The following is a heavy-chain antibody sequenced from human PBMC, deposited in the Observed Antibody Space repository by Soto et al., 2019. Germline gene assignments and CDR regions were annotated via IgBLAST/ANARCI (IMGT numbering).Heavy chain of an antibody. V-gene: IGHV1-46*01. D-gene: IGHD3-22*01. CDR1: GYTVSSFY. J-gene: IGHJ4*02. CDR3: ARGPALRYYDMSGYRGSFEY. Sequence: QVQLVQSGAEVVKPGASLTISCRASGYTVSSFYLHWVRQAPGQGLEWMGVMRPSDGSTNYAQKFQGRVTMTRATSTNTVYMDLSSLRSDDTAVYYGARGPALRYYDMSGYRGSFEYWGLGTLVTVSS. CDR2: MRPSDGST.